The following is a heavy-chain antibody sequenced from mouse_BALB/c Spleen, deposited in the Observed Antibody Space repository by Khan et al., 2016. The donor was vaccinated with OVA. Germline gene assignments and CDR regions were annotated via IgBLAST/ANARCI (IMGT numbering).Heavy chain of an antibody. V-gene: IGHV1S56*01. Sequence: QVQLKQSGPELVKPGALVKISCKASGYTFTAYDINRVKQRPGQGLEWIGWIYPADGTTKYNENFKGRATLTADKSSNTAYMQLSSLTSEKSAVYFCAREGLRGVALDYWGQGTSVSVSS. CDR1: GYTFTAYD. CDR3: AREGLRGVALDY. D-gene: IGHD2-4*01. CDR2: IYPADGTT. J-gene: IGHJ4*01.